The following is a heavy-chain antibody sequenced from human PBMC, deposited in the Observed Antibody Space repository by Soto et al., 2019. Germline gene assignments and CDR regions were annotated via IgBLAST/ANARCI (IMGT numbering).Heavy chain of an antibody. CDR3: AKEDGNYVRFPYDH. Sequence: GGSLRLSCAASGFTFSSYAMSWVRQAPGKGLEWVSAISGGGVSTYYADSVKGRFTISRDNSKNTLYLQMNSLRADDTVIYYCAKEDGNYVRFPYDHWGQGTLVTVSS. CDR1: GFTFSSYA. V-gene: IGHV3-23*01. D-gene: IGHD4-17*01. J-gene: IGHJ4*02. CDR2: ISGGGVST.